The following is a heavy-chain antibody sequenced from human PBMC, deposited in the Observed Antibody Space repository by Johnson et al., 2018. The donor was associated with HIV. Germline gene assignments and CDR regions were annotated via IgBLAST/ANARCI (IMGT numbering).Heavy chain of an antibody. D-gene: IGHD4-23*01. J-gene: IGHJ3*02. V-gene: IGHV3-7*05. Sequence: VQLVESGGGLLQPGGSLRLSCAVSGFTFSTYWMTWVRQAPGKGLEWVANIKQDGSEKYYVDSVKGRFIISRDNSKNTLYLQMNSLRAEDTAVYYCAKDQTDYGSNSVKKDAFDIWGQGTMVTVSS. CDR1: GFTFSTYW. CDR2: IKQDGSEK. CDR3: AKDQTDYGSNSVKKDAFDI.